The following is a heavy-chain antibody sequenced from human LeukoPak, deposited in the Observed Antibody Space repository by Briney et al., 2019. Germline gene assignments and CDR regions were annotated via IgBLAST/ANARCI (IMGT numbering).Heavy chain of an antibody. CDR2: IYYSGIT. D-gene: IGHD6-13*01. V-gene: IGHV4-39*07. CDR1: GGSISSSSYY. Sequence: SETLSLTCTVSGGSISSSSYYWGWIRQPPGKGLEWIGSIYYSGITNYNPSLKSRVTISVDTSKNQFSLKLSSVTAADTAVYYCASTYSSSWYYDYYYGMDVWGQGTTVTVSS. CDR3: ASTYSSSWYYDYYYGMDV. J-gene: IGHJ6*02.